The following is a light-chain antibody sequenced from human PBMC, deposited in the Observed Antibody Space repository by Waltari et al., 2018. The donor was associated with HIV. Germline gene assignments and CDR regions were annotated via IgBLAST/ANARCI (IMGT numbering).Light chain of an antibody. CDR2: WAS. Sequence: DIVMTQSPDSLGVFLGERANINCKSSQNVLYSSNNKNYLSWYQQKPGQPPKLLIYWASTRESGVPDRFSGSGSETNFTLTISSLQAEDVAVYYCQQYFSSPYTFGQGTKLEI. CDR1: QNVLYSSNNKNY. CDR3: QQYFSSPYT. V-gene: IGKV4-1*01. J-gene: IGKJ2*01.